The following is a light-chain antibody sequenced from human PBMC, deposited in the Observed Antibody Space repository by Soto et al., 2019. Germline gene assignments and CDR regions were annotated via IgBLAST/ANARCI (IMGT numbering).Light chain of an antibody. V-gene: IGKV3-20*01. CDR3: HQYDNAPQT. CDR1: QTLRRTY. CDR2: GAS. Sequence: EIVFTQSPFTLSLSPGERATLSCRASQTLRRTYIAWYQQKPGQAPRVLIYGASKRATGIPDRFSGSGSGTNFSLTISRLEPEDFAVYYCHQYDNAPQTYGQGTKVDIK. J-gene: IGKJ2*01.